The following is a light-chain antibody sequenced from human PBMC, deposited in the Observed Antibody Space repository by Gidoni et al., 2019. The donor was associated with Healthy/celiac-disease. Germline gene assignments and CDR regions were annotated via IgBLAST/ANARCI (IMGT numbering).Light chain of an antibody. Sequence: EIVMTQSPATLSVSPGERATLSCRASHSVSSHLAWYQQTPGQAPRLLIDGASTRATGIPARVSGSGSGTEFTLTISSLQAEDVAVYYCQQYNNWPLAFGQGTKLEIK. CDR1: HSVSSH. J-gene: IGKJ2*01. CDR3: QQYNNWPLA. CDR2: GAS. V-gene: IGKV3-15*01.